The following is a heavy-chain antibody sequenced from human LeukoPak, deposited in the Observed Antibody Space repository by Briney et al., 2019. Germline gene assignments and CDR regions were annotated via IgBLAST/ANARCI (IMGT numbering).Heavy chain of an antibody. Sequence: PGGSLRLSCAASGFTVSGNYMSWVRQAPGKGLEWVSFIDSGGSTYYAESVKGRFTISRDHSKNTLYLQMNSLRAEDTAVYYCAKHYYDSSGYPNYYYYYMDVWGKGTTVTISS. CDR1: GFTVSGNY. V-gene: IGHV3-66*04. CDR2: IDSGGST. CDR3: AKHYYDSSGYPNYYYYYMDV. J-gene: IGHJ6*03. D-gene: IGHD3-22*01.